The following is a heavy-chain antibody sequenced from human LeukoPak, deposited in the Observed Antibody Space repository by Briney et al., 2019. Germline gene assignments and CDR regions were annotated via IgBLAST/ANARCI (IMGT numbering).Heavy chain of an antibody. Sequence: PSQTLSLTCTVSGGSISSGDYYWSWIRQPPGKGLEWIGYIYYSGSTYYNPSLKSRVTISVDTSKNQFSLKLSSVTAAYTAVYYCARMGDYYGSGSYAFDIWGQGTMVTVSS. D-gene: IGHD3-10*01. J-gene: IGHJ3*02. CDR1: GGSISSGDYY. CDR3: ARMGDYYGSGSYAFDI. V-gene: IGHV4-30-4*01. CDR2: IYYSGST.